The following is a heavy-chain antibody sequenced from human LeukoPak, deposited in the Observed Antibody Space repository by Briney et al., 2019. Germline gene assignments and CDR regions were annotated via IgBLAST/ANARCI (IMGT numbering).Heavy chain of an antibody. CDR1: GFTFSSYG. CDR2: IYSGGTT. J-gene: IGHJ4*02. CDR3: ARYDYGRSGFDY. V-gene: IGHV3-NL1*01. Sequence: GGSLRLSCAASGFTFSSYGMHWVRQAPGKGLEWVAVIYSGGTTYYADSVKGRFSISRDNSKNTLDLQMNSLRAEDTAVYYCARYDYGRSGFDYWGQGTLVTVSS. D-gene: IGHD5-12*01.